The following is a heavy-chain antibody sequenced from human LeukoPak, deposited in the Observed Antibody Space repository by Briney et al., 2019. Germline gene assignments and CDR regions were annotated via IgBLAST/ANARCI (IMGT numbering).Heavy chain of an antibody. D-gene: IGHD5-12*01. J-gene: IGHJ6*02. CDR1: GFTFSTYA. V-gene: IGHV3-23*05. CDR3: IDV. Sequence: PGGSLRLSCEASGFTFSTYAMTWVRQAPGKGLEWLTSIGSDNKPHYSDSVKDLFAIFRENYSSMLFLQLKSLRAEDTALYVAIDVSGQGTTGTVSS. CDR2: IGSDNKP.